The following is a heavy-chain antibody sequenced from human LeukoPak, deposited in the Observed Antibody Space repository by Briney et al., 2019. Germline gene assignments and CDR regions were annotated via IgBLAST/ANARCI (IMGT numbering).Heavy chain of an antibody. V-gene: IGHV3-15*01. CDR2: IKSKTDGGTT. J-gene: IGHJ5*02. Sequence: GGSLRLSCAASGFTFSNAWMSWVRQAPGKGLEWVGRIKSKTDGGTTDYAAPVKGRFTISRDDSKNTLYLQMNSLKTEDTAVYYCTTEVLRFLELSLPWGQGTLVTVSS. CDR3: TTEVLRFLELSLP. CDR1: GFTFSNAW. D-gene: IGHD3-3*01.